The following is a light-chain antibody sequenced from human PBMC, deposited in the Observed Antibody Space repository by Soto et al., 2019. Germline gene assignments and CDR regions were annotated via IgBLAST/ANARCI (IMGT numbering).Light chain of an antibody. CDR1: QRVGNN. CDR2: GAS. Sequence: EIVMTQSPATLSVSPGERATLSCRASQRVGNNLAWYRQKSGQAPRLLIYGASTRATGIPARFSGSGSGTEFTLTIDSLQCDDFVVYLCQQYRNCPLTFGGGTKVEIK. CDR3: QQYRNCPLT. J-gene: IGKJ4*01. V-gene: IGKV3-15*01.